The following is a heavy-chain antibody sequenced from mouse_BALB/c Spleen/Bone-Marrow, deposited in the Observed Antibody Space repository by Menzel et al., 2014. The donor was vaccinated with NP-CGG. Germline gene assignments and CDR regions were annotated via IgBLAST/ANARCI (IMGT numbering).Heavy chain of an antibody. CDR2: ISSGSSII. J-gene: IGHJ2*01. CDR3: TRGGNWDDFDY. D-gene: IGHD4-1*01. V-gene: IGHV5-17*02. CDR1: GFTFSSFG. Sequence: EVQRVESGGGLVQPGGSRKLSCAASGFTFSSFGMHWVRQAPEKGLEWVAYISSGSSIIYYADTVKGRHTISRDDPKNTLFLQMTSLRSEDTAMYYCTRGGNWDDFDYWGQGTTLTVSS.